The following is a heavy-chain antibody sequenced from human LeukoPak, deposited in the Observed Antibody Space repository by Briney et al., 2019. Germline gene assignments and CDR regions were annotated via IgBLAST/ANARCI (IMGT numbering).Heavy chain of an antibody. D-gene: IGHD4-17*01. Sequence: SETLSLTCTVSGASFNSYYWSWLRLPAGKGLERMWRIHTSGSTDYSPSLQSRVTISIDTSQEQFSLNLSSVTAADTAVYYCARDIVYLTDEDYGWGQGTLVTVSS. J-gene: IGHJ4*02. CDR2: IHTSGST. CDR3: ARDIVYLTDEDYG. CDR1: GASFNSYY. V-gene: IGHV4-4*07.